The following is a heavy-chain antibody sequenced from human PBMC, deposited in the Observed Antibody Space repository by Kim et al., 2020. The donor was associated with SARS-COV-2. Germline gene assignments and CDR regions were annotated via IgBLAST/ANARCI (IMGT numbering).Heavy chain of an antibody. D-gene: IGHD3-22*01. CDR3: ASMTPDSSGYYYVLVY. CDR1: GGSISSGGYY. V-gene: IGHV4-31*03. J-gene: IGHJ4*01. Sequence: SETLSLTCTVSGGSISSGGYYWSWIRQPPGQGLEWIGYIYDSGSTYYNPSLRSRVTISVDTAKNQFSLKLSSVTAADTAVYYCASMTPDSSGYYYVLVYCGHGNLFTRSS. CDR2: IYDSGST.